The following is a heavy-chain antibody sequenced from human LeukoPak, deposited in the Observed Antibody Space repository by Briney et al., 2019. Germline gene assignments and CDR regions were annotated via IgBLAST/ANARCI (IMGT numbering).Heavy chain of an antibody. J-gene: IGHJ6*03. D-gene: IGHD1-26*01. V-gene: IGHV1-18*01. CDR3: AREGGSYYGYYYYYMDV. CDR2: ISGSNGNT. CDR1: DYTFTRYG. Sequence: ASVRVSCKASDYTFTRYGISWVRQAPGQGLEWMGWISGSNGNTNYAQKTQDRVTFTTDTSTSTAYMELRSLRSDDTAVYYCAREGGSYYGYYYYYMDVWGKGTTVTVSS.